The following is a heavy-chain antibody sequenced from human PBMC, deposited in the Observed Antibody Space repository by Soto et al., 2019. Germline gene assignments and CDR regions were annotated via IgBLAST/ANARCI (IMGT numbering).Heavy chain of an antibody. Sequence: QVQLVESGGGVVQPGRSLRLSCAASGFTFSSYAMHWVRQAPGKGLEWVAVISYDGSNKYYADSVKGRFTISRDNSKNTLYLQMNSLRAEDTAVYYCARDLDGGNSGVYWFDPWCQGTLVTVSS. CDR1: GFTFSSYA. J-gene: IGHJ5*02. D-gene: IGHD2-21*02. CDR3: ARDLDGGNSGVYWFDP. CDR2: ISYDGSNK. V-gene: IGHV3-30-3*01.